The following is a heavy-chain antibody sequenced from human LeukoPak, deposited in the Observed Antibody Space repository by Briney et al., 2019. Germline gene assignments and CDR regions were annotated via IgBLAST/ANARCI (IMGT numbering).Heavy chain of an antibody. V-gene: IGHV4-34*01. Sequence: PSETLSLTCAVYGGSFSGYYWSWIRQPPGKGLEWIGEINHSGSTNYNPSLKSRVTISVDTSKNQFSLKLSSVTAADTAVYYCARRGLVAAAKGGYRYYYYYYMDVWGKGTTVTVSS. J-gene: IGHJ6*03. CDR1: GGSFSGYY. CDR2: INHSGST. D-gene: IGHD2-15*01. CDR3: ARRGLVAAAKGGYRYYYYYYMDV.